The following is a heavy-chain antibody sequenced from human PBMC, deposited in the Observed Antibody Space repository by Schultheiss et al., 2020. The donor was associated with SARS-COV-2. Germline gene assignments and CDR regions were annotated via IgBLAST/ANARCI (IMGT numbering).Heavy chain of an antibody. J-gene: IGHJ4*02. V-gene: IGHV3-30*18. CDR1: GFTFSSYG. CDR2: ISYDGSNK. CDR3: AKAPSAIVVVPTFDY. Sequence: GGSLRLSCAASGFTFSSYGMHWVRQAPGKGLEWVAVISYDGSNKNYADSMKGRFTISRDNSKNTLYLQMNSLRAEDTAVYYCAKAPSAIVVVPTFDYWGQGTLVTVSS. D-gene: IGHD2-2*01.